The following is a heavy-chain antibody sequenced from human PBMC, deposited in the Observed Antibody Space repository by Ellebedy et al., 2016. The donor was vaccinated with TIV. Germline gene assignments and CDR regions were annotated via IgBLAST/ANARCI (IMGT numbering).Heavy chain of an antibody. Sequence: MPSETLSLTCTVSGGSISNSDYYWNWIRQPPGKGLEWIGSIYYSWSAYYNPSLKSRVTVSVDPSKNQFSLNLSSVTAADTAVYYCARDPALPRGRFDTWGQGTLVTVSS. V-gene: IGHV4-39*07. CDR1: GGSISNSDYY. CDR3: ARDPALPRGRFDT. J-gene: IGHJ5*02. CDR2: IYYSWSA.